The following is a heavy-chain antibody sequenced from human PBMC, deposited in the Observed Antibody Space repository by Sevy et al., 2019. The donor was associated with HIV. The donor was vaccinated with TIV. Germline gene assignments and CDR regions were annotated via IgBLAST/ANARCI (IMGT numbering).Heavy chain of an antibody. CDR3: ARMVSGGLRLELIKENAFDI. D-gene: IGHD2-8*01. Sequence: AGSLRLSCEASGFAFRDAAIHWVLQSPGKGLEWVALISHGGSYEYYVDSVKGRFTVSSDRSKNILYLQMDSLRAEDTSVCYCARMVSGGLRLELIKENAFDIWGQGTAVTVSS. CDR1: GFAFRDAA. J-gene: IGHJ3*02. V-gene: IGHV3-30-3*01. CDR2: ISHGGSYE.